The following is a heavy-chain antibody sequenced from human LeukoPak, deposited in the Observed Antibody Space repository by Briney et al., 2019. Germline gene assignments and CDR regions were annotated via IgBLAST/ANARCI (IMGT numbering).Heavy chain of an antibody. D-gene: IGHD6-13*01. Sequence: SETLSLTCTVSGGSISSHYWTWIRQPPGKGLEWIGYIYFTGTTNYAPSLKSRVTISLDTSKNQFSLKLSSVTAADTAVYYCATKSGYSSSWYSYFQHWGQGTLVTVSS. CDR1: GGSISSHY. CDR2: IYFTGTT. CDR3: ATKSGYSSSWYSYFQH. V-gene: IGHV4-59*11. J-gene: IGHJ1*01.